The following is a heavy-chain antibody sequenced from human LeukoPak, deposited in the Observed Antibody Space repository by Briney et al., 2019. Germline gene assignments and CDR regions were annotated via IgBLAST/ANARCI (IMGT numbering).Heavy chain of an antibody. Sequence: GGPLRLSCTASGLTFSTCGFNWVRKAPGKGLEWVATIGPTSSDRYNADSLKDRFTISRDNASNYPHLQMNRMSADDTTVYYCATGTNGRHYDYWGGGALLRVSS. CDR1: GLTFSTCG. D-gene: IGHD1-14*01. V-gene: IGHV3-21*06. CDR3: ATGTNGRHYDY. J-gene: IGHJ4*02. CDR2: IGPTSSDR.